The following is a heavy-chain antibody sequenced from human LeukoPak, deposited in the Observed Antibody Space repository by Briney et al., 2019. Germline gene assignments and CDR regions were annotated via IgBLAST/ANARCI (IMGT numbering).Heavy chain of an antibody. CDR2: IKQDGSEK. Sequence: PGGSLRLSCAAFGFTFSSYWMSWVRQAPGKGLEWVANIKQDGSEKYYVDSVKGRFTISRDNAKNSLYLQMNSLRAEDTAVYYCARDSDYDFWSPHGMDVWGQGTTVTVSS. CDR1: GFTFSSYW. V-gene: IGHV3-7*01. CDR3: ARDSDYDFWSPHGMDV. D-gene: IGHD3-3*01. J-gene: IGHJ6*02.